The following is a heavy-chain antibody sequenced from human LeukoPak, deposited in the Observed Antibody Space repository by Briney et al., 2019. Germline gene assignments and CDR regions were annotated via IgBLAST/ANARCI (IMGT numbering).Heavy chain of an antibody. Sequence: GRSLRLSCAASGFTFSSYGMHWVRQAPGKGLEWVAVISYDGSNKYYADSVKGRFTISRDNSKNTLYLQMNCLRAEDTAVYYCAKDYYYGSGPGWFDPWGQGTLVTVSS. CDR2: ISYDGSNK. CDR3: AKDYYYGSGPGWFDP. V-gene: IGHV3-30*18. CDR1: GFTFSSYG. J-gene: IGHJ5*02. D-gene: IGHD3-10*01.